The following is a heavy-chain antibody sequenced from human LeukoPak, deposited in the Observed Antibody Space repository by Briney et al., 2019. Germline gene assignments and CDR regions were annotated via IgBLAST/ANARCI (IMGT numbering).Heavy chain of an antibody. Sequence: GGSLRLSCAASGFTFSNFAMGWVRQAPGKGLEWVSIISANGGSTYYEDSLRGRFSISRDNSKNTLYLQMNSLRAEDTAVYFCAKRGVVIRVILVGFHKEAYYFDSWGQGALVTVSS. J-gene: IGHJ4*02. CDR1: GFTFSNFA. V-gene: IGHV3-23*01. D-gene: IGHD3-22*01. CDR2: ISANGGST. CDR3: AKRGVVIRVILVGFHKEAYYFDS.